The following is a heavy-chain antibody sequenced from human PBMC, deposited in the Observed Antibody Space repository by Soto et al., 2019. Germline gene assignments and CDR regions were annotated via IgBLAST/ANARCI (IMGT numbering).Heavy chain of an antibody. CDR3: VRSSGDFRYGLDV. Sequence: QVQLVQSGAEVRKPGASVKVSCKASGYSFTDYYIHWVRQAPGQGLEWLGWINPNTGVTHFAQKFQGWVTMTRDTSISTAYMELNRLTSDDTAVYYCVRSSGDFRYGLDVWGQGTTVTVSS. CDR1: GYSFTDYY. J-gene: IGHJ6*02. CDR2: INPNTGVT. D-gene: IGHD2-21*02. V-gene: IGHV1-2*04.